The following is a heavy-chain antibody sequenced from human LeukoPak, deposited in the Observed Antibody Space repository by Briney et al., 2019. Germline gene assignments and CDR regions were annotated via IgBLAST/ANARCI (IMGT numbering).Heavy chain of an antibody. J-gene: IGHJ4*02. Sequence: GGSLRLSCAASGFTFSSYAMSWVRQAPGKGLEWVSAISGCGGSTYYADSVKGRFTISRDNSKNTLYLQMNSLRAEDTAVYYCAKLTYYYDSSGDYWGQGTLVTVSS. D-gene: IGHD3-22*01. CDR2: ISGCGGST. CDR1: GFTFSSYA. CDR3: AKLTYYYDSSGDY. V-gene: IGHV3-23*01.